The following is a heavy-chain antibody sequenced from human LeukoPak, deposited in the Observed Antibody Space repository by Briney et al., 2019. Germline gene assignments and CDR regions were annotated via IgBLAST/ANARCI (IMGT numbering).Heavy chain of an antibody. J-gene: IGHJ4*02. CDR1: GFTFSSYS. CDR3: ARDPRGYSYGYVDY. Sequence: GGSLRLSCAASGFTFSSYSMTWVRQAPGKGLEWVSSISSSSSYIYYADSVKGRFTISRDNAKNSLYLQMNSLRAEDTAVYYCARDPRGYSYGYVDYWGQGTLVTVSS. CDR2: ISSSSSYI. V-gene: IGHV3-21*01. D-gene: IGHD5-18*01.